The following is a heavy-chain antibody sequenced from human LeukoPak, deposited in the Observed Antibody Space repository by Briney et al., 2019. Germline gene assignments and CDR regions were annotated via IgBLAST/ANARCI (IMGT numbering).Heavy chain of an antibody. J-gene: IGHJ4*02. CDR1: GGSISGGKDF. V-gene: IGHV4-39*01. CDR3: ARRGITYSTSFFDS. D-gene: IGHD6-13*01. CDR2: TYYPGST. Sequence: SDTLSLTCAVSGGSISGGKDFWGWIRQPPGKGMEWIGSTYYPGSTYYNPSLKSRVTISVDTYKSEFSLMVHSVAAADTAMYDCARRGITYSTSFFDSWGQGTLVTVAS.